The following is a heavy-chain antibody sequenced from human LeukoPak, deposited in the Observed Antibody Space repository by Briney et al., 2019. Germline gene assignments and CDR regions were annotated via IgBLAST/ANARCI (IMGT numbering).Heavy chain of an antibody. CDR1: GFTFSDYY. J-gene: IGHJ4*02. CDR3: ARWGVLELVFDY. Sequence: SGGSLRLSCAASGFTFSDYYMSWIRQAPGKGLEWVSYISGSSSYTNYADSVKGRFTISRDNAKNSLYLQMNSLRAEDTAVYYCARWGVLELVFDYWGQGTLVTVSS. V-gene: IGHV3-11*06. D-gene: IGHD1-7*01. CDR2: ISGSSSYT.